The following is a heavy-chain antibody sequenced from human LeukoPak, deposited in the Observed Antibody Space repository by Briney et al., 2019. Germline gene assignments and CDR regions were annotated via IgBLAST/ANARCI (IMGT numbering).Heavy chain of an antibody. V-gene: IGHV1-2*02. J-gene: IGHJ3*02. CDR3: ARRSVLYAFDI. CDR1: GYTFTAYY. Sequence: ASVKVSCKASGYTFTAYYMHWVRQAPGQGLEWMGWINPNNGGTNYAQKFQGRVTMTRDTSISTAYLQWSSLKASDTAMYYCARRSVLYAFDIWGQGTMVTVSS. CDR2: INPNNGGT.